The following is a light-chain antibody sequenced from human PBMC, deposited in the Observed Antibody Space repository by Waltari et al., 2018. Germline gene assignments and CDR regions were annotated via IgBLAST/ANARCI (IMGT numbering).Light chain of an antibody. J-gene: IGLJ2*01. Sequence: QSALTQPASVSGSPGQSITLPCTGTSSDVGVYNYVSCYQQHPGKAPKLMIFDVSNRPSGVSNRFSGSKSGNTASLTISGLQAEDEADYYCSSYISSSTLELFGGGTSLTVL. CDR2: DVS. V-gene: IGLV2-14*03. CDR1: SSDVGVYNY. CDR3: SSYISSSTLEL.